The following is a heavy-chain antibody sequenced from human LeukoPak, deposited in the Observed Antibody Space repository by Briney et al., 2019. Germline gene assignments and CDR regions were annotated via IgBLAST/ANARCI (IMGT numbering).Heavy chain of an antibody. V-gene: IGHV1-24*01. Sequence: ASVKVSCKVSGYTLTELSMHWVRQAPGKGLEWMGGFDPEDGETIYAQKFQGRVTMTEDTSTDTAYMELSSLRSEDTAVYYCATWGRGYYDSSGYYTAFDYWGQGTLVTVSS. CDR1: GYTLTELS. CDR3: ATWGRGYYDSSGYYTAFDY. D-gene: IGHD3-22*01. J-gene: IGHJ4*02. CDR2: FDPEDGET.